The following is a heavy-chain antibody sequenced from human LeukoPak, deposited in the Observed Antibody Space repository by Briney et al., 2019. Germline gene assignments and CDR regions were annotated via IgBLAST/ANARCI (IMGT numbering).Heavy chain of an antibody. CDR2: VNHSGYT. J-gene: IGHJ4*02. Sequence: PSETLSLTCIVSGRSISSSSYYWRWIRQPPGKGLEWIGEVNHSGYTNDNPSLKSRVTTSVDTSKNQFSLRLRSVTAADTGVYFCARMTTGHDFWGQGTLVTVSS. D-gene: IGHD4-17*01. V-gene: IGHV4-39*07. CDR3: ARMTTGHDF. CDR1: GRSISSSSYY.